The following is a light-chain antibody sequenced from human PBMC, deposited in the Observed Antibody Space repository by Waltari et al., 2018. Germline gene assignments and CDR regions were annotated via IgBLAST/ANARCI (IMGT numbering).Light chain of an antibody. CDR1: KLGDKY. Sequence: SYELTQPPSVSVSPGQTASITCSGDKLGDKYACWYQQKPGQSPVLVIYQDSKRPSGIPARISGSNSGNTATLTISGTQAMDEADYYCQAWDSSTGVFGTGTKVTVL. J-gene: IGLJ1*01. V-gene: IGLV3-1*01. CDR3: QAWDSSTGV. CDR2: QDS.